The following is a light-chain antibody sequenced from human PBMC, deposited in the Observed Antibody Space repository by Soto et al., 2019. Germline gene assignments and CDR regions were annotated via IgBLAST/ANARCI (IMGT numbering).Light chain of an antibody. CDR3: QSYENSRTGFYV. CDR1: SSDIGAGFD. Sequence: QSALTQPPSVSGAPGQRVTISCSGSSSDIGAGFDVHWYQHLPGTAPKLLIYGNTNRPSGVPGRFSGSKSGTSASLVISGLQAEDEDDHYCQSYENSRTGFYVFGTGTKVTVL. CDR2: GNT. V-gene: IGLV1-40*01. J-gene: IGLJ1*01.